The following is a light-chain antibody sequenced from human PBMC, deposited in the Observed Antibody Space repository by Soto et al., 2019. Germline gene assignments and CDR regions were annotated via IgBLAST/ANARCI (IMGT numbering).Light chain of an antibody. CDR1: QSVSSSY. CDR2: GAS. V-gene: IGKV3-20*01. CDR3: HQYCSLYT. Sequence: EIVVTQSPGTLSLSPGERATLSCRASQSVSSSYLACYQQNPGQAPRLLIYGASSRATGIPDRFSGSWSVTDFTLTISRLEPEDLAVYYCHQYCSLYTVGQGTKLEI. J-gene: IGKJ2*01.